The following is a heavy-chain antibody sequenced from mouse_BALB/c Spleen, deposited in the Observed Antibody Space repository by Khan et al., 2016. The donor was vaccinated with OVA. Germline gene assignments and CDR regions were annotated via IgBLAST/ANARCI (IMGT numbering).Heavy chain of an antibody. V-gene: IGHV5-9-3*01. J-gene: IGHJ3*01. Sequence: EVELVESGGDLVKPGGSLKLSCSASGFTFSTYAMSWVRQTPEKRLEWVATISSGGDYIYYPDSVTGRFPISRDNAKNTLYLQMSSLRSEDTAMYYCARHNYVPFAYWGQGTLVTVSA. CDR1: GFTFSTYA. D-gene: IGHD2-1*01. CDR3: ARHNYVPFAY. CDR2: ISSGGDYI.